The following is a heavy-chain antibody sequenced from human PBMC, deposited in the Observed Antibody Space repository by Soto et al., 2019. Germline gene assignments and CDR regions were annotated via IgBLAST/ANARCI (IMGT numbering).Heavy chain of an antibody. Sequence: ASVKVSCKASGYTFTGYYMHWVRQAPGQGLEWMGWINPNSGGTNYAQKFQGWVTMTRDTSISTAYMELSRLRSDDTAVYYCARGTISPGSGYDYNYFDYWGQGTLVTVSS. CDR1: GYTFTGYY. CDR3: ARGTISPGSGYDYNYFDY. CDR2: INPNSGGT. D-gene: IGHD5-12*01. V-gene: IGHV1-2*04. J-gene: IGHJ4*02.